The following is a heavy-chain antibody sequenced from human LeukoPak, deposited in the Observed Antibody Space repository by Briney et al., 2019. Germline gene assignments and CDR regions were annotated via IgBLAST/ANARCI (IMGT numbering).Heavy chain of an antibody. CDR2: ISGSGGST. Sequence: GGSLRLSCAASGFTVSSNYMSWVRQAPGKGLEWVSAISGSGGSTYYADSVKGRFTISRDNAKNSLYLQMNSLRAEDTAVYYCAREIGYCSSTSCYTEPIYYYYMDVWGKGTTVTVS. V-gene: IGHV3-21*01. D-gene: IGHD2-2*02. CDR3: AREIGYCSSTSCYTEPIYYYYMDV. J-gene: IGHJ6*03. CDR1: GFTVSSNY.